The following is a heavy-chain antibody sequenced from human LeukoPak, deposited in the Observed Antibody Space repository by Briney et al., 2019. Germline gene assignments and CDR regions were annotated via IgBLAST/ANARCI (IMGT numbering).Heavy chain of an antibody. Sequence: PSETLSLTCTVSGGSISSSSYYWGWIRQPPGKGLEWIGSIYYSGSTYYNPSLKSRVTISVDTSKNQFSLKLSSVTAADTAVYYCASSYYDFWSGYYSPHDCWGQGTLVTVSS. CDR1: GGSISSSSYY. J-gene: IGHJ4*02. CDR2: IYYSGST. CDR3: ASSYYDFWSGYYSPHDC. D-gene: IGHD3-3*01. V-gene: IGHV4-39*01.